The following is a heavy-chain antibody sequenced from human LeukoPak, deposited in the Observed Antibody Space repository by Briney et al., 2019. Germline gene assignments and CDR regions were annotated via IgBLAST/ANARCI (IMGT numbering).Heavy chain of an antibody. V-gene: IGHV1-46*01. CDR3: ARDNSVGETAWWFDP. D-gene: IGHD1-26*01. J-gene: IGHJ5*02. Sequence: SVKLSCKASGYTFTGYYIHWVRQAPGQGLEWMGLSNPSGSSTTYSQKFQGRVTMTREMVTSTDYMELTSLTSDDTAVYYCARDNSVGETAWWFDPWGQGTLVTVSS. CDR1: GYTFTGYY. CDR2: SNPSGSST.